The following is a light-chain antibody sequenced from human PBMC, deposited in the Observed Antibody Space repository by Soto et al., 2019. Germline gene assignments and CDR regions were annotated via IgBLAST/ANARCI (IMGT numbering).Light chain of an antibody. CDR1: SNDVGRYDY. J-gene: IGLJ2*01. CDR3: SSYAGSNILV. V-gene: IGLV2-8*01. Sequence: QPVLTQPPSASGSLGQSVTISCTGTSNDVGRYDYVSWYQQHPGKAPKLMIYEVSKWPSGVPARFSGSKSGNTASLTVSGLQAEDEADYYCSSYAGSNILVFGGGTKLTVL. CDR2: EVS.